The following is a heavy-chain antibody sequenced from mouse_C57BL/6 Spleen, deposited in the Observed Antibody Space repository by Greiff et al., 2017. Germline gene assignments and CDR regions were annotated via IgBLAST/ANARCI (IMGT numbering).Heavy chain of an antibody. CDR1: GYAFSSSW. V-gene: IGHV1-82*01. J-gene: IGHJ1*03. CDR3: ARGSRGRYFDV. Sequence: QVQLQQSGPELVKPGASVKISCKASGYAFSSSWMNWVKQRPGKGLEWIGRIYPGDGDTNYNGKFKGKATLTADKSSSTAYMQLSSLTSEDSAVYYCARGSRGRYFDVWGTGTTVTVSS. D-gene: IGHD1-1*01. CDR2: IYPGDGDT.